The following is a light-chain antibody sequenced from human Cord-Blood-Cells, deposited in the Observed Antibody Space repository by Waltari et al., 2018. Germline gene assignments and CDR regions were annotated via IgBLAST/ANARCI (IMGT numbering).Light chain of an antibody. CDR2: DVS. J-gene: IGLJ2*01. CDR3: SSYTSSSTLV. CDR1: SSDLGGYTY. V-gene: IGLV2-14*01. Sequence: QSALTQPASVSGSPGQSITISCTGTSSDLGGYTYVSWYQQHPGKAPKLMIYDVSNRPSGVSNRFSDSKSGNTASLTISGLQAEDEADYYCSSYTSSSTLVFGGGTKLTVL.